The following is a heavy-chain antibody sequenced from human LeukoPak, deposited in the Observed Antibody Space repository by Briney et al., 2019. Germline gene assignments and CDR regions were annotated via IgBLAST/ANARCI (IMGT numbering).Heavy chain of an antibody. J-gene: IGHJ4*02. Sequence: GGSLRLSWAASGFTFSSYEMNWVRQAPGKGLEWVSYISSSGSTIYYADSVKGRFTISRDNAKNSLYLQMNSLRAEDTAVYYCARQTSRGYCSGGSCYADWGQGTLVTVSS. CDR2: ISSSGSTI. CDR1: GFTFSSYE. CDR3: ARQTSRGYCSGGSCYAD. D-gene: IGHD2-15*01. V-gene: IGHV3-48*03.